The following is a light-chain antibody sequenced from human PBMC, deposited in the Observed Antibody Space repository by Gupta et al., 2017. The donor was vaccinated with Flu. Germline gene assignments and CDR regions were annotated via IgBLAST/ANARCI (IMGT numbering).Light chain of an antibody. J-gene: IGKJ4*01. CDR2: GGS. CDR1: TTVTSAY. CDR3: LFYGSSHS. V-gene: IGKV3-20*01. Sequence: IVVTQSPGTLSLSQGDRATLSCRASTTVTSAYLAWYQQMPGQAPSLHIYGGSNRSTCTQASFSGSGAGTDFALTNSRLEPEDFAVYYCLFYGSSHSFGGGTKVEI.